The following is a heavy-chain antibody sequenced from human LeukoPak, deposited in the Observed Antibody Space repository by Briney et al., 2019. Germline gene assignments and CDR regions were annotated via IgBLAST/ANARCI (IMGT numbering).Heavy chain of an antibody. V-gene: IGHV4-59*01. CDR1: GASISSYY. J-gene: IGHJ4*02. CDR3: ARHYYSDPFDY. Sequence: SETLSLTCTVSGASISSYYRSWIRQPPGKGLEWIGYIDYSGSTNYNPSLKSRVIISVDTSKTQFSLKLSSVTAADTAVYYCARHYYSDPFDYWGQGTLVTVSS. CDR2: IDYSGST. D-gene: IGHD4-17*01.